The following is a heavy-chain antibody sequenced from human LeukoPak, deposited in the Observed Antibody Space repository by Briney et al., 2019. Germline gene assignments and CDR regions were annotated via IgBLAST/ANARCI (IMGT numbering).Heavy chain of an antibody. CDR3: AKGFSTLWVNYFDD. D-gene: IGHD2-21*01. CDR2: IWHDGRSI. CDR1: GFSFSTHG. Sequence: GGSLRLSCVAPGFSFSTHGMHWVRQAPGKGLEWVAVIWHDGRSIYNEDSVKGRFTISRDTSENTVYLQMNSLRAEDTAVYYCAKGFSTLWVNYFDDWGQGTPVTVSS. J-gene: IGHJ4*02. V-gene: IGHV3-33*06.